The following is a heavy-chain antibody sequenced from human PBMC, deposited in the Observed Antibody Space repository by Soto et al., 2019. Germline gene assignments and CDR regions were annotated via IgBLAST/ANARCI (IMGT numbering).Heavy chain of an antibody. D-gene: IGHD4-4*01. J-gene: IGHJ5*02. CDR1: GGSFSGYY. Sequence: SETLCLTCAVYGGSFSGYYWSWIRQPPGKGLEWIGEINHSGSTNYNPSLKSRVTISVDTSKNQFSLKLSSVTAADTAVYYCARTITTRSTRNWFDPWGQGTLVTVSS. CDR3: ARTITTRSTRNWFDP. V-gene: IGHV4-34*01. CDR2: INHSGST.